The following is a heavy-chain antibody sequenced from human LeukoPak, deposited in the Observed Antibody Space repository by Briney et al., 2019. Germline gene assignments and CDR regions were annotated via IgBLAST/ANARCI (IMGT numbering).Heavy chain of an antibody. CDR2: ISSNGGST. Sequence: GGSLRLSCAASGFTFDDYAMHWVRQAPGKGLEYVSAISSNGGSTYYANSVKGRFTISRDNSKNTLYLQMGSLRAEDMAVYYCARVSDMIVVEEYYFDYWGQGTLVTVSS. V-gene: IGHV3-64*01. D-gene: IGHD3-22*01. CDR1: GFTFDDYA. J-gene: IGHJ4*02. CDR3: ARVSDMIVVEEYYFDY.